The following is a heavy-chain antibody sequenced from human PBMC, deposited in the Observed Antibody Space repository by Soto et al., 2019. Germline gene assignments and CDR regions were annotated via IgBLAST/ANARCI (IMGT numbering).Heavy chain of an antibody. V-gene: IGHV4-39*01. J-gene: IGHJ5*02. CDR3: ASTMTTVTTDWFDP. CDR2: IYYSGST. Sequence: PSETLSLTCTVSGGSISSSSYYWGWIRQPPGKGLEWIGSIYYSGSTYYNPSLKSRVTISVDTSKNQFSLKLSSVTAADTAVYYCASTMTTVTTDWFDPWGQGTLVTVS. CDR1: GGSISSSSYY. D-gene: IGHD4-17*01.